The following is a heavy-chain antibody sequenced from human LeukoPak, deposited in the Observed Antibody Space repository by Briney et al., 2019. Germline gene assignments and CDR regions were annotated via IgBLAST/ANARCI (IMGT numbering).Heavy chain of an antibody. J-gene: IGHJ4*02. CDR1: KFSFSSYW. CDR2: INSDGSRT. Sequence: GGSLRLSCAASKFSFSSYWMHWVRQAPGKGLVWVSRINSDGSRTNYADSVKGRFTISRDNAKNSLYLQMNSLRAEDTAVYYCARDYHCSSTSCSDYWGQGTLVTVSS. V-gene: IGHV3-74*01. D-gene: IGHD2-2*01. CDR3: ARDYHCSSTSCSDY.